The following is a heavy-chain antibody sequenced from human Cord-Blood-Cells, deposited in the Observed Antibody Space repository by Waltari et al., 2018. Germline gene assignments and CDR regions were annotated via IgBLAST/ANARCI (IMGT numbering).Heavy chain of an antibody. J-gene: IGHJ4*02. D-gene: IGHD3-3*01. CDR1: GDRVSSNLAA. CDR3: ARGGFWSGYYDY. CDR2: TYYRSKWYN. V-gene: IGHV6-1*01. Sequence: QVQPQQSGPGLVKPSQTLSLTCSIPGDRVSSNLAAWKWLRQSPSRGLEWLGRTYYRSKWYNDYAVSGKSRITINPDTSKNQFSLQLNSVTPEDTAVYYCARGGFWSGYYDYWGQGTLVTVSS.